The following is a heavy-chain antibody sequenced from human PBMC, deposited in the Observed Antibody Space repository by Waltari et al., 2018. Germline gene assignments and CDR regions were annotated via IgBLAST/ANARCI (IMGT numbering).Heavy chain of an antibody. CDR1: GFTFSRYW. J-gene: IGHJ4*02. CDR2: INMVGSIT. CDR3: VLYSSDFLGDC. V-gene: IGHV3-74*01. D-gene: IGHD6-25*01. Sequence: EVQLVESGGGLVQPGGSLRLSCAASGFTFSRYWMHWVRQAPGKGLVSVSHINMVGSITNYVDSVKGRFTISRDNAKNTLFLQMNSLRAEDTAVYYCVLYSSDFLGDCWGQGTLVTVSS.